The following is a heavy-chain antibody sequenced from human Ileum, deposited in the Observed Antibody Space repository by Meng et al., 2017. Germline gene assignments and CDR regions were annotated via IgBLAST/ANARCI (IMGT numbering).Heavy chain of an antibody. D-gene: IGHD3-3*01. J-gene: IGHJ5*01. V-gene: IGHV3-33*01. CDR1: GVTFSSHG. CDR2: IAADGSIK. CDR3: ARDRGVRWLDS. Sequence: VQLVASGGGVVPPGTSLRLSCAASGVTFSSHGFHWVRQAPGKALEWVAFIAADGSIKNYAESVKGRFTTSRDNSMNTLSLQMNSLRVDDTALYFCARDRGVRWLDSWGQGTLVTVSS.